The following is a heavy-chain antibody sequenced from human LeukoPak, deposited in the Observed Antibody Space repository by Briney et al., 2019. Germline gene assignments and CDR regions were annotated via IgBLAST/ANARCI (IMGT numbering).Heavy chain of an antibody. CDR3: ARARSTYYDFWSRHWDY. CDR1: GYTCTSYY. Sequence: GASVKVSCKASGYTCTSYYMHWVRQAPGQGLEWMGIINPSGGSTSYAQKFQGRVTMTRDTSTSTVYMELSSLRSEDTAVYYCARARSTYYDFWSRHWDYWGQGTLVTVSS. V-gene: IGHV1-46*01. CDR2: INPSGGST. J-gene: IGHJ4*02. D-gene: IGHD3-3*01.